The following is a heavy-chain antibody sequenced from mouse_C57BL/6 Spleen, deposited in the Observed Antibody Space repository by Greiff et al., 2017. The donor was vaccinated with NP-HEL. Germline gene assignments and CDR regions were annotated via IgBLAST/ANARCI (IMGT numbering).Heavy chain of an antibody. Sequence: EVHLVESGGGLVKPGGSLKLSCAASGFTFSSYAMSWVRQTPEKRLEWVATISDGGSYTYYPDNVKGRFTISRDNAKNNLYLQMSHLKSEDTAMYYCARGGYYYGSSYENYAMDYWGQGTSVTVSS. CDR2: ISDGGSYT. D-gene: IGHD1-1*01. V-gene: IGHV5-4*01. CDR3: ARGGYYYGSSYENYAMDY. CDR1: GFTFSSYA. J-gene: IGHJ4*01.